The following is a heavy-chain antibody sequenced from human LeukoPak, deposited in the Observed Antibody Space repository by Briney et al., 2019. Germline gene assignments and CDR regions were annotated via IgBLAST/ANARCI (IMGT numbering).Heavy chain of an antibody. J-gene: IGHJ6*02. CDR2: ISYDDSNK. Sequence: GGSLRLSCAASGFTFSSYGIHWVRQAPGKGLEWVAVISYDDSNKYYADSVKGRFTISRDSSKNTLYLQMNSLRAEDTAVYYCAKGGSGSLYYYYGMDVWGQGTTVTVSS. D-gene: IGHD1-26*01. CDR1: GFTFSSYG. V-gene: IGHV3-30*18. CDR3: AKGGSGSLYYYYGMDV.